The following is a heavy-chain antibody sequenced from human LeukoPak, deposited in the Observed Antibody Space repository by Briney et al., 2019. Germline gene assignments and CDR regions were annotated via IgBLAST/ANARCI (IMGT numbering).Heavy chain of an antibody. CDR1: GYTFTSYY. J-gene: IGHJ3*02. CDR3: AGCPYGSGSYYNGDDAFDI. Sequence: GASVKVSCKASGYTFTSYYMHWVRQAPGQGPEWMGIINPSGGSTSYAQKFQGRVTMTRDTSTSTVYMELSSLRSEDTAVYYCAGCPYGSGSYYNGDDAFDIWGQGTMVTVSS. V-gene: IGHV1-46*01. D-gene: IGHD3-10*01. CDR2: INPSGGST.